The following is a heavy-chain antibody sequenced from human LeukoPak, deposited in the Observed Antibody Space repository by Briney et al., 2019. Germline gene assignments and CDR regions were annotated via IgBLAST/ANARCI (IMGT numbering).Heavy chain of an antibody. J-gene: IGHJ4*02. D-gene: IGHD2-15*01. CDR3: ARAGVRYCSGGSCYLIPFDF. CDR1: GGSFSGYY. V-gene: IGHV4-34*01. Sequence: PSETLSLTCAVYGGSFSGYYWSWIRQPPGKGLEWIGEINHSGSTNYNPSLKSRVTISVDTSKNQFSLKLSSVTAADTAVYYCARAGVRYCSGGSCYLIPFDFWGQGTLVTVSS. CDR2: INHSGST.